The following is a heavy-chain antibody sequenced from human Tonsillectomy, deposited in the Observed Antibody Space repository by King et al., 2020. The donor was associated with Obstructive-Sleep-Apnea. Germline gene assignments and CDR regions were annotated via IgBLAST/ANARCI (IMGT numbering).Heavy chain of an antibody. CDR3: ARDMWHLVVGGERDLDDAFDI. V-gene: IGHV1-18*01. D-gene: IGHD2-15*01. J-gene: IGHJ3*02. CDR2: ISAYNGNT. CDR1: GYTFTSYG. Sequence: QLVQSGAEVKKPGASVKVSCKASGYTFTSYGISWVRQAPGQGLEWMGWISAYNGNTNYAQKLQGRVTMTTDTSTSTAYMELRSLRSDDTAVYYCARDMWHLVVGGERDLDDAFDIWGQGTMVTVSS.